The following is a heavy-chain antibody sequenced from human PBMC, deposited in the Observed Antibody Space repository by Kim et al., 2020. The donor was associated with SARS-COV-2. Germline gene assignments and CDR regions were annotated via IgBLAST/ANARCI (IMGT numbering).Heavy chain of an antibody. CDR3: ARARYCTTDGCYSLVWPIDY. V-gene: IGHV1-3*04. D-gene: IGHD2-15*01. J-gene: IGHJ4*02. CDR1: GYTFTTYA. CDR2: INTGNGNT. Sequence: ASVKVSCKASGYTFTTYAIHWVRQAPGQRLEWMGWINTGNGNTKYSQKFQDILTITRDTSASTAYMELSSLRSEDTAVYYCARARYCTTDGCYSLVWPIDYWGQGTLVTVSS.